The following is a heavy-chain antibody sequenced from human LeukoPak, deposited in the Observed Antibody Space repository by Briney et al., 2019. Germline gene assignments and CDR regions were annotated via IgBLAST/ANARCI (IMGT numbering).Heavy chain of an antibody. J-gene: IGHJ4*02. V-gene: IGHV4-59*01. Sequence: SETLSLTCTVSGGSISSYYWSWIRQPPGKGLEWIGYIYYSGGTSYNPSLKSRVTISVETSKNQFSLKLSSVTAADTAVYYCARGAFGSGWYLDYWGQGTLVTVSS. CDR3: ARGAFGSGWYLDY. D-gene: IGHD6-19*01. CDR1: GGSISSYY. CDR2: IYYSGGT.